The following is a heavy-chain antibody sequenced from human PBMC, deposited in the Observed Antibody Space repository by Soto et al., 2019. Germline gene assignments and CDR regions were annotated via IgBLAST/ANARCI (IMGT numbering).Heavy chain of an antibody. J-gene: IGHJ4*02. D-gene: IGHD5-12*01. CDR2: MNPNSGNT. CDR1: GYTFTSYD. Sequence: ASVKVSCKASGYTFTSYDINWVRQATGQGLEWMGWMNPNSGNTGYAQKFQGRVTMTRDTSISTAYMELSSLRSEDTAVYYCASLWYDGYNPVDYWGQGTLVTVSS. V-gene: IGHV1-8*01. CDR3: ASLWYDGYNPVDY.